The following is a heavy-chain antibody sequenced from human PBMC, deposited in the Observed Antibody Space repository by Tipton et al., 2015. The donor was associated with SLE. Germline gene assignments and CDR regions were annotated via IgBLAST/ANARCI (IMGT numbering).Heavy chain of an antibody. CDR3: ASGREGVDAFDI. V-gene: IGHV3-23*01. CDR2: ISGSGGST. J-gene: IGHJ3*02. Sequence: SLRLSCAASGFTFSSYAMSWVRQAPGKGLEWVSAISGSGGSTYYADSVKGRFTISRDNSKNTLYLQMNSLRAEDTALYYCASGREGVDAFDIWGQGTLVTVSS. CDR1: GFTFSSYA. D-gene: IGHD2-21*01.